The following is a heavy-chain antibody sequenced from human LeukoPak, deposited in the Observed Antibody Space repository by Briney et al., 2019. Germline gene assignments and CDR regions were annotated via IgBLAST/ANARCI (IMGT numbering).Heavy chain of an antibody. D-gene: IGHD5-18*01. J-gene: IGHJ3*02. CDR2: IDHSGST. CDR3: ARTYTAMVSGGYAFDI. V-gene: IGHV4-34*01. CDR1: GGSFSGYY. Sequence: SETLSLTCAVYGGSFSGYYWSWIRQPPGKGLEWIGEIDHSGSTNYNPSLKSRVTISVDTSKNQFSLKLSFVTAADTAVYYCARTYTAMVSGGYAFDIWGQGTMVTVSS.